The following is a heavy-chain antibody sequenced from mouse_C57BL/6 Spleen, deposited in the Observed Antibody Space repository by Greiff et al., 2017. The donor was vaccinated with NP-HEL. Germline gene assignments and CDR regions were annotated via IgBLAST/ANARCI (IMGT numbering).Heavy chain of an antibody. CDR2: IWSGGST. CDR3: AVSLLRGDAMDY. V-gene: IGHV2-2*01. CDR1: GFSLTSYG. Sequence: QVQLKQSGPGLVQPSQSLSITCTVSGFSLTSYGVHWVRQSPGKGLEWLGVIWSGGSTDYNAAFISRLSISKDNSKSQVFFKMNSLQADDTAIYYCAVSLLRGDAMDYWGQGTSVTVSS. D-gene: IGHD1-2*01. J-gene: IGHJ4*01.